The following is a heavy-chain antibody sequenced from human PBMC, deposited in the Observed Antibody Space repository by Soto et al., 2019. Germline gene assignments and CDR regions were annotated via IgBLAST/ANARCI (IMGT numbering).Heavy chain of an antibody. CDR2: VIPILGIA. CDR1: GGTFSSYT. Sequence: GASVKVSCKASGGTFSSYTISWVRQAPGQGLEWMGRVIPILGIANYAQKFQGRVTITADKSTSTAYMELSSLRSEDTAVYYCASEAYSSSWSDFPYYFDYWGQGTLVTVSS. V-gene: IGHV1-69*02. J-gene: IGHJ4*02. CDR3: ASEAYSSSWSDFPYYFDY. D-gene: IGHD6-13*01.